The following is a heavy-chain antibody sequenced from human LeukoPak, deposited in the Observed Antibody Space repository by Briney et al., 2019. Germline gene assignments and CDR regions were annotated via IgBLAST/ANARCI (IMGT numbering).Heavy chain of an antibody. J-gene: IGHJ1*01. V-gene: IGHV3-21*01. Sequence: GGSLRLSRAVSGFTLSTYSMSWVRQAPGKGLEWVSSISGSRSDIYYADSVKGRFTISSDNAKNSLYLQMNSLRAEDTAVYYCARGPGIAVAPLQHWGQGTLVTVSP. CDR3: ARGPGIAVAPLQH. CDR2: ISGSRSDI. CDR1: GFTLSTYS. D-gene: IGHD6-19*01.